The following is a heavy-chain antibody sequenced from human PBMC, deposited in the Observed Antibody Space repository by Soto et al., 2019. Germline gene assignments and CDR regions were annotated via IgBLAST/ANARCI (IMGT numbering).Heavy chain of an antibody. CDR3: ARDQRRDYDFWSGYSQGFDY. V-gene: IGHV1-3*01. D-gene: IGHD3-3*01. Sequence: PSVKVSCKASGYTFSLYAMHWVRQAPGQRLEWMGWINAANGNTKTSQNFQGRITFTRDTSASTAYMELSTLTSADTAVYFCARDQRRDYDFWSGYSQGFDYWGQGTPVTVSS. J-gene: IGHJ4*02. CDR1: GYTFSLYA. CDR2: INAANGNT.